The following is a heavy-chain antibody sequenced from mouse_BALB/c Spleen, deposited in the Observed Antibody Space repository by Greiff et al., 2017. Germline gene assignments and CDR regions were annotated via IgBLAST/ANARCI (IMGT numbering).Heavy chain of an antibody. J-gene: IGHJ1*01. V-gene: IGHV2-6-7*02. CDR1: GFSLTGYG. Sequence: VQLQESGPGLVAPSQSLSITCTVSGFSLTGYGVNWVRQPPGKGLEWLGMIWGDGSTDYNSALKSRLSISKDNSKSQVFLKMNSLQTDDTARYYCARVHYYWYFDVWGAGTTVTVSS. CDR2: IWGDGST. CDR3: ARVHYYWYFDV. D-gene: IGHD1-2*01.